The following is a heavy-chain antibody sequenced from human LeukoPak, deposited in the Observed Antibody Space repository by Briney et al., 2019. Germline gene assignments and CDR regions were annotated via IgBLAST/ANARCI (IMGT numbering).Heavy chain of an antibody. CDR2: INHSGST. Sequence: SETLSLTCAVYGGSFSGYYWSWIRQPPGKGLEWIGEINHSGSTNYNPSLKSRVTISVDTSKNQFSLKLSSVTAAGTAVYYCARGLRQLRGYWGQGTLVTVSS. D-gene: IGHD1-7*01. CDR1: GGSFSGYY. CDR3: ARGLRQLRGY. V-gene: IGHV4-34*01. J-gene: IGHJ4*02.